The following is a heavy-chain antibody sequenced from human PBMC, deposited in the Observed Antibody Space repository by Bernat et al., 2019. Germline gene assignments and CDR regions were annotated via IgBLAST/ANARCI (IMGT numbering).Heavy chain of an antibody. CDR2: INGDGSI. CDR1: GLNFANYW. CDR3: AADTYYGPDI. V-gene: IGHV3-74*01. Sequence: QLVESGGALVQPGGSLRLSCAASGLNFANYWMHWVRQAPGKGLVWVSRINGDGSIFYADSVKGRFTISRDNPKKMLFLQMNSLGVEDTAVYFCAADTYYGPDIGGKGTTSPSPQ. J-gene: IGHJ6*04.